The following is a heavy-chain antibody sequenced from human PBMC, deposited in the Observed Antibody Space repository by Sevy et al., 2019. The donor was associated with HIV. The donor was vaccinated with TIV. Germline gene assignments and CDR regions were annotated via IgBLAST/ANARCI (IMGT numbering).Heavy chain of an antibody. CDR3: ARGGKVEAMAAQNNWFDP. D-gene: IGHD2-2*01. CDR1: GDSVSSNSAA. V-gene: IGHV6-1*01. Sequence: SQTLSLTCAISGDSVSSNSAAWNWIRQSPSRGLEWLGRTYYRSKWYNDYAVSVKSRITINPDTSKNQFSLQLNSVTPGETAVYYCARGGKVEAMAAQNNWFDPWGQGTLVTVSS. CDR2: TYYRSKWYN. J-gene: IGHJ5*02.